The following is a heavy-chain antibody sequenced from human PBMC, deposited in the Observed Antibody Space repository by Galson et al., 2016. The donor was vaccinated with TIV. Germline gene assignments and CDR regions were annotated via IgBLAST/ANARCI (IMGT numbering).Heavy chain of an antibody. V-gene: IGHV1-69*13. Sequence: SVKVSCKASGGTFNIYAISWVRQAPGQGLEWMGGILPIFGAATYAQKFQGRVTITADESTNTAYMELSSLKSDDTAMYYCARPSSSCRGCSYYYYMDPWGQGTLVTVSS. CDR2: ILPIFGAA. CDR3: ARPSSSCRGCSYYYYMDP. D-gene: IGHD1-26*01. CDR1: GGTFNIYA. J-gene: IGHJ5*02.